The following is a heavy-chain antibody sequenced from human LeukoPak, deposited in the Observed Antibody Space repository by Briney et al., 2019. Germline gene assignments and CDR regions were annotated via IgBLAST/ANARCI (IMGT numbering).Heavy chain of an antibody. D-gene: IGHD5-18*01. J-gene: IGHJ4*02. CDR2: IYPGDSDT. Sequence: GESLKISCKGSGYSFTSYWIGWVRQMPGKGLEWMGIIYPGDSDTRYSPSFQGQVTISADKSISTAYLQWSSLKASDTAMYYCARHGAVDTAMVPLDYWGQGTLVTVSS. V-gene: IGHV5-51*01. CDR1: GYSFTSYW. CDR3: ARHGAVDTAMVPLDY.